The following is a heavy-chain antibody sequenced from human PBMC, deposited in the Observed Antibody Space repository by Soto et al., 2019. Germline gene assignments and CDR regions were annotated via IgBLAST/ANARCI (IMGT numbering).Heavy chain of an antibody. CDR1: GFTFSSYA. V-gene: IGHV3-23*01. J-gene: IGHJ4*02. D-gene: IGHD2-15*01. CDR3: EKDRFVVVVADHRIFGNFDY. Sequence: EVQLLESGGGLVQPGGSLRLSCAASGFTFSSYAMSWVRQAPGKGLEWVSAISGSGGSTYYADSVKGRFTIARDNSKNTRYQQLSRLRAEATAVYYCEKDRFVVVVADHRIFGNFDYWGQGTLVTVSS. CDR2: ISGSGGST.